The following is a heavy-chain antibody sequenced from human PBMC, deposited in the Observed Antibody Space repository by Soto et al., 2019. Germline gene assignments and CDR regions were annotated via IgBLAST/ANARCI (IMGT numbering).Heavy chain of an antibody. J-gene: IGHJ4*02. V-gene: IGHV2-5*02. CDR3: AHAGDYDLLTFDH. CDR2: IYWDDDK. Sequence: QITLKESGPTLVRPAQTLTLTCDFSGFSLSTYHMGVAWIRQPPGKALEWLALIYWDDDKRYSPSLKDRLAISKDNSSNQAVLTITNIDPGDSATYFCAHAGDYDLLTFDHWGPGTLVTVSS. D-gene: IGHD4-17*01. CDR1: GFSLSTYHMG.